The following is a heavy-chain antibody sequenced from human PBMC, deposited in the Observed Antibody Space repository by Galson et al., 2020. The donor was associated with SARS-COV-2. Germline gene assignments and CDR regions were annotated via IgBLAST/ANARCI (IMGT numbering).Heavy chain of an antibody. D-gene: IGHD3-3*01. CDR1: GFTFSSYG. V-gene: IGHV3-33*01. CDR2: IWYDGSNK. Sequence: TGGSLRLSCAASGFTFSSYGMHWVRQAPGKGLEWVAVIWYDGSNKYYADSVKGRFTISRDNSKNTLYLQMNSLRAEDTAVYYCARDSGVLRFLESFTDVWGQGTTVTVSS. CDR3: ARDSGVLRFLESFTDV. J-gene: IGHJ6*02.